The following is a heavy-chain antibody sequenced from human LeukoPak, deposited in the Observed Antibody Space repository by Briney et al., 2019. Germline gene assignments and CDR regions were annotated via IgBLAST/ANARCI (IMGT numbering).Heavy chain of an antibody. V-gene: IGHV4-59*01. D-gene: IGHD3-3*01. Sequence: SETLSLTCSVSVGFIRSYYWSCIRQSPGKGLEWIGYINYSGSTNYNTSLKSRVTISVDTSKKQFSLNLNSVTAADTAVYYCARGYSWSGYFDMEAWGKGTTVIVSS. J-gene: IGHJ6*03. CDR3: ARGYSWSGYFDMEA. CDR2: INYSGST. CDR1: VGFIRSYY.